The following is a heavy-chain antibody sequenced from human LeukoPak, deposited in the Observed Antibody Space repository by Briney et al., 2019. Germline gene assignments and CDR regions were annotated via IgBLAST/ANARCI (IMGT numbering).Heavy chain of an antibody. CDR2: IDGDGSST. Sequence: PGGSPRLSCAASGFPFSYYWMHWVRQAPGKGLVWVSRIDGDGSSTSYADSVKGRFSIPRDNAKNTVYLQMDSLRAEDTAVYYCARVGRLQSFDAFDIWGQGTTVTVSS. D-gene: IGHD4-11*01. CDR1: GFPFSYYW. V-gene: IGHV3-74*01. CDR3: ARVGRLQSFDAFDI. J-gene: IGHJ3*02.